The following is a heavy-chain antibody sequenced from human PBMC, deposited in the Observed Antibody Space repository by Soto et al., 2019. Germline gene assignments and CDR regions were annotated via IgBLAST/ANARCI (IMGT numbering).Heavy chain of an antibody. J-gene: IGHJ4*02. V-gene: IGHV4-31*03. CDR2: IYYSGRT. D-gene: IGHD4-17*01. CDR3: ASPNYGVYGLEF. Sequence: SETLSLTCTVSGVSISSGGYYWSWIRQHPGKGLEWIGYIYYSGRTCYNPSLKSRLSISIDTSNNQFSLNLGSVTAADTAVYYCASPNYGVYGLEFWGQGSLVTVSS. CDR1: GVSISSGGYY.